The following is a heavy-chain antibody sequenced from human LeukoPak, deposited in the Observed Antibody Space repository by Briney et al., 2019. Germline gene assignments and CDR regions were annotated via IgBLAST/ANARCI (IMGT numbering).Heavy chain of an antibody. J-gene: IGHJ4*02. V-gene: IGHV3-23*01. CDR2: LTGSGDST. D-gene: IGHD1-26*01. CDR3: AKASGIYRNWDS. Sequence: PGGSLRLSCAASGFTFSSYPMSWVRQAPGKGLEWVSSLTGSGDSTYYADSVKGRFTISRDNSKNTLFLQMNSLRAEDTAIYYCAKASGIYRNWDSWGQGTLVTVSS. CDR1: GFTFSSYP.